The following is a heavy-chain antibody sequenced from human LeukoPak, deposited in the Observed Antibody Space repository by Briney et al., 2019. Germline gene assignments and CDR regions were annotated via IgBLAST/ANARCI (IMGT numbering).Heavy chain of an antibody. CDR1: GFNFDDYG. CDR3: ARNGTAPDAYFDF. D-gene: IGHD1-14*01. Sequence: PGGSLRLSCVASGFNFDDYGMTWVRQAPGKGLEWASTIDWNGVSTGYADSVKGRFIISRDNAKNSLYLQMNSLRAEDTALYYCARNGTAPDAYFDFWGQGTLVTVSS. CDR2: IDWNGVST. V-gene: IGHV3-20*04. J-gene: IGHJ4*02.